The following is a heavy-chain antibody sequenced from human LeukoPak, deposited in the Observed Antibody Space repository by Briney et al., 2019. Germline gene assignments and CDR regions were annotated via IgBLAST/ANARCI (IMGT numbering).Heavy chain of an antibody. CDR2: IVVGSGNT. V-gene: IGHV1-58*01. CDR3: ATDDVTTGTKTALGY. J-gene: IGHJ4*02. CDR1: GFTFTSSA. Sequence: SVKVSCKASGFTFTSSAVQWVRQARGQGLEWIGCIVVGSGNTNYAQKFQERVTINRDMSTSTAYMELSSLRSEDTAVYYCATDDVTTGTKTALGYWGQGTLVTVSS. D-gene: IGHD1-1*01.